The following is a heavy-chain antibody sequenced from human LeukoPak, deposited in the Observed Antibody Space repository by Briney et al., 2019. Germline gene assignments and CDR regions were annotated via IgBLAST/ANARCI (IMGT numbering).Heavy chain of an antibody. J-gene: IGHJ3*02. V-gene: IGHV3-30*02. CDR3: VYDSSGYFLRDAFDI. CDR1: RFTFSSYG. CDR2: IRYDGSNK. D-gene: IGHD3-22*01. Sequence: QTGGSLRLSCAASRFTFSSYGMHWVRQAPGKGLEWVAFIRYDGSNKYYADSVKGRFTISRDNSKNTLYLQMNSLRAEDTAVYYCVYDSSGYFLRDAFDIWGQGTMVTVSS.